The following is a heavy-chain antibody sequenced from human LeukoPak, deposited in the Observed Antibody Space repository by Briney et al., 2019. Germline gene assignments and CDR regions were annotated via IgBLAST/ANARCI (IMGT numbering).Heavy chain of an antibody. D-gene: IGHD2-2*01. Sequence: WETLSLTCTVSGGSISSSSYYWGWIRQPPGKGLEWIGGIYYTGTTYYSPSLNSRITISMDTSKNQFSLRLASVTAADTALYYCARRAVVPAAVSYFDNWGQGTLVTVSS. J-gene: IGHJ4*02. CDR1: GGSISSSSYY. V-gene: IGHV4-39*01. CDR2: IYYTGTT. CDR3: ARRAVVPAAVSYFDN.